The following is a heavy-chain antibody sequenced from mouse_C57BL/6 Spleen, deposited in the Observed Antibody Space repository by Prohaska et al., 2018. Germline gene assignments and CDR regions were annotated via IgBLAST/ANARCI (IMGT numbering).Heavy chain of an antibody. CDR2: IKSDGSAI. V-gene: IGHV11-2*01. D-gene: IGHD2-1*01. CDR3: MRYGNYWYFDV. J-gene: IGHJ1*03. Sequence: EVQLLETGGGLVQPGGSRGLSCEGSGFTFSGFWMSWVRQTPGKTLEWIGDIKSDGSAINYAPSIKDRFTIFRDNDKSTLYLKMSNVRSEDTATYFCMRYGNYWYFDVWGTGTTVTVSS. CDR1: GFTFSGFW.